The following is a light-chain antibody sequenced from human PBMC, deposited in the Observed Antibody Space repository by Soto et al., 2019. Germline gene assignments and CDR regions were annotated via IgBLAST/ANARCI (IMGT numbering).Light chain of an antibody. V-gene: IGLV1-40*01. CDR3: QSYDSSLSGSV. J-gene: IGLJ3*02. CDR2: GNS. CDR1: SSNIGAGYD. Sequence: QSVLTQPPSVSGAPGQRVTISCTGSSSNIGAGYDVHWYQQLPGTAPNLLIYGNSNRPSGVPDRFSGSKSGTSASLAITGLQAEDDADYYCQSYDSSLSGSVFGGGTKLTVL.